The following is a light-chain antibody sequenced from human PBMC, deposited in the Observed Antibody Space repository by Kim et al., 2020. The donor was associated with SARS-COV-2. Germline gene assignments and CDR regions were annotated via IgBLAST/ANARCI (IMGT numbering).Light chain of an antibody. CDR3: QQSYSTPPT. Sequence: DIQMTQSPSSLSASVGDRVTITCRASQSISSYLNWYQQKPGKAPKLLIYGASSLQSGVPSRFSGSGSGTDFTLTISSLQPEDFATYYCQQSYSTPPTFGQGTKLAIK. CDR1: QSISSY. CDR2: GAS. V-gene: IGKV1-39*01. J-gene: IGKJ2*01.